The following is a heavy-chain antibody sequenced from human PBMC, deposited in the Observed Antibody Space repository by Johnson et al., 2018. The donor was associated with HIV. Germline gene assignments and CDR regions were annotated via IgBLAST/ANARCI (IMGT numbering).Heavy chain of an antibody. CDR2: IKSNTDGGTT. J-gene: IGHJ3*01. V-gene: IGHV3-15*01. Sequence: EVQLVQSGGGLVKPGGSLRVSCAASGFTFTNAWMSWVRQAPGKGLEWVGRIKSNTDGGTTDYAAPVKGRFTISRDDSKNTLYLQMNSLKTEDSGMYYCTTDGIDAFDFWGRGTLVTVSS. CDR1: GFTFTNAW. CDR3: TTDGIDAFDF.